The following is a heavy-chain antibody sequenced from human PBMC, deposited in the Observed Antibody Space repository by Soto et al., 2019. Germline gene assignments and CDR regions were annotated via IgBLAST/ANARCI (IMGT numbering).Heavy chain of an antibody. D-gene: IGHD3-16*01. CDR2: INPNSGGT. Sequence: ASVKVSCKASGYTFTGYYMHWVRQAPGQGLEWMGWINPNSGGTNYAQKFQGWVTMTRDTSISTAYMELSRLRSEDTAVYYCAREWRFDYDDYGMDVWGQGTTVTVSS. CDR3: AREWRFDYDDYGMDV. V-gene: IGHV1-2*04. CDR1: GYTFTGYY. J-gene: IGHJ6*02.